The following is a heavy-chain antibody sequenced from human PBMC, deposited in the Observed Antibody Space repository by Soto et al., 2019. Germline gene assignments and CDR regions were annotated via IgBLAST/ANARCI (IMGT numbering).Heavy chain of an antibody. CDR1: GYTFTSYG. D-gene: IGHD5-12*01. Sequence: GASVKVSCKASGYTFTSYGISWVRQAPGQGLEWMGWISAYNGNTNYAQKLQGRVTMTIDTSTSTAYMELRSLRSDDTAVYYCARDQSSTGGYSGYDFGAPLFDYWGQGTLVTVSS. CDR3: ARDQSSTGGYSGYDFGAPLFDY. V-gene: IGHV1-18*01. J-gene: IGHJ4*02. CDR2: ISAYNGNT.